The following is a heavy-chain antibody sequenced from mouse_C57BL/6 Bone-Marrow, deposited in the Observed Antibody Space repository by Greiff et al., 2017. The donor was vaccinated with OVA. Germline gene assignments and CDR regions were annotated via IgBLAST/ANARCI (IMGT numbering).Heavy chain of an antibody. CDR2: INPSSGYT. CDR3: ARDSNDYYAMDY. CDR1: GYTFTSYW. V-gene: IGHV1-7*01. J-gene: IGHJ4*01. D-gene: IGHD2-5*01. Sequence: QVQLKQSGAELAKPGASMKLSCKASGYTFTSYWMHWVKQRPGQGLEWIGYINPSSGYTKYNQKFKDKATLTADKSSSTAYMQLSSLTYEDSAVYYCARDSNDYYAMDYWGQGTSVTVSS.